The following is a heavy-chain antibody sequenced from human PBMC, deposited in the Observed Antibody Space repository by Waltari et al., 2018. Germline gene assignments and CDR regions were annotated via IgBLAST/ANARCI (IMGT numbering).Heavy chain of an antibody. Sequence: QVQLSETGPGLVKSSETLSITCTVSDGSITSYFWNWIQQPPGKALEWIGYIRHTGDTKVNPSLKSRVSMSVDRSKNQSSLKVTSVTATDTAVYYCARWESGWRALNIWGQGTTVTVSS. D-gene: IGHD6-19*01. J-gene: IGHJ3*02. CDR3: ARWESGWRALNI. CDR1: DGSITSYF. CDR2: IRHTGDT. V-gene: IGHV4-59*08.